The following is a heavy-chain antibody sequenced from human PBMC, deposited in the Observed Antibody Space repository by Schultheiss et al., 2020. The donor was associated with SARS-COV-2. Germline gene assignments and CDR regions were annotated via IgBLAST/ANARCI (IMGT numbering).Heavy chain of an antibody. CDR1: GYTFTSYG. D-gene: IGHD5-12*01. CDR3: TTEWGGYADFDY. J-gene: IGHJ4*02. Sequence: SCKASGYTFTSYGISWVRQAPGKGLEWVGRIKSKTDGGTTDYAAPVKGRFTISRDDSKNTLYLQMNSLKTEDTAVYYCTTEWGGYADFDYWGQGTLVTVSS. V-gene: IGHV3-15*01. CDR2: IKSKTDGGTT.